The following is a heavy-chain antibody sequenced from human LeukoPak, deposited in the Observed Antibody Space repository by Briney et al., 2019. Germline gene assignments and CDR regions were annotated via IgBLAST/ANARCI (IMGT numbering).Heavy chain of an antibody. D-gene: IGHD5-24*01. CDR3: ARQEIVEMATPWEGNFGY. Sequence: GGSLRLSCVASGFTFSTYTMTWVRQAPGKGLEWVSSISFSDSRSFYADSVKGRFTISRDNSQNTLYLQMNSLRAEDTALYYCARQEIVEMATPWEGNFGYWGQGTLVTVSS. CDR2: ISFSDSRS. J-gene: IGHJ4*02. CDR1: GFTFSTYT. V-gene: IGHV3-23*01.